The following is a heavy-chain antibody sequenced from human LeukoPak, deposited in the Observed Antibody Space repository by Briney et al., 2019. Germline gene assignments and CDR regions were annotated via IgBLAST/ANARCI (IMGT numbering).Heavy chain of an antibody. CDR1: GGSISSYY. CDR3: ARDLRQLLWFGELTGAGAFDI. J-gene: IGHJ3*02. Sequence: PSETLSLTCTVSGGSISSYYWSWIRQPAGKGLEWIGRIYTSGSTNYNPSLKSRVTMSVDTSKNQFSLKLSSVTAADTAVYYCARDLRQLLWFGELTGAGAFDIWGQGTMVTVSS. CDR2: IYTSGST. D-gene: IGHD3-10*01. V-gene: IGHV4-4*07.